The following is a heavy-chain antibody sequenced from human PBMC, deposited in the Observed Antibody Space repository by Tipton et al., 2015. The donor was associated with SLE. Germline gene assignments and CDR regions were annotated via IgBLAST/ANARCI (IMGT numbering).Heavy chain of an antibody. Sequence: LRLSCAVYGGSFSGYYWSWIRQPPGKGLEWIGEINHSGSTNYNPSLKSRVTISVDTSKNQFSLKLSSVTAADTAVYYCARGRDVGDSGYDSPDFDYWGQGTLVTVSS. CDR3: ARGRDVGDSGYDSPDFDY. CDR1: GGSFSGYY. V-gene: IGHV4-34*01. J-gene: IGHJ4*02. CDR2: INHSGST. D-gene: IGHD5-12*01.